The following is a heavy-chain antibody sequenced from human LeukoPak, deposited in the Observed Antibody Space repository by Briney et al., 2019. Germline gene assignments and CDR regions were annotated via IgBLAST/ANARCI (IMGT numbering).Heavy chain of an antibody. D-gene: IGHD6-13*01. J-gene: IGHJ4*02. CDR2: S. CDR1: GGSMTAGDYY. Sequence: SETLSLTCTVSGGSMTAGDYYWGWVRQPPGTGLQWIATSYQGASLKSRVTISLDTSKNQFSLKLSSVTAADTAVYYCARREAAAGTADNGAQGPLVTVPS. CDR3: ARREAAAGTADN. V-gene: IGHV4-39*01.